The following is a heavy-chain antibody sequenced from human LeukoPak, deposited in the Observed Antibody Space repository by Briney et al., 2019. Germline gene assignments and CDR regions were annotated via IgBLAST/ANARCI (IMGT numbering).Heavy chain of an antibody. CDR3: ARGYCANSTCYNFDY. CDR2: IKTSGSA. CDR1: GGSISNYF. V-gene: IGHV4-59*01. D-gene: IGHD2-8*01. Sequence: SETLSLTCTVSGGSISNYFWNWIRQPPGKGLEWVGYIKTSGSAYCNPSLKSRVTVSVDTSKNQFSLKLSSVTAADTAVYYCARGYCANSTCYNFDYWGQGTLVTVSS. J-gene: IGHJ4*02.